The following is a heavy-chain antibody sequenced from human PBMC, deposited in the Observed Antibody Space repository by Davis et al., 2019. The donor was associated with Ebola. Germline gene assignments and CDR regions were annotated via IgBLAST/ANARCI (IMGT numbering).Heavy chain of an antibody. Sequence: PGGSLRLSCAASGITFSRYSMNWVRQAPGKGLEWVAFISSGSFTIHYADSVKGRFTISRDNAKNSLYLQMNSLRAEDTAVYYCAREIEYYEILTGYFPYWGQGTLVTVSS. CDR2: ISSGSFTI. V-gene: IGHV3-48*04. D-gene: IGHD3-9*01. CDR3: AREIEYYEILTGYFPY. CDR1: GITFSRYS. J-gene: IGHJ4*02.